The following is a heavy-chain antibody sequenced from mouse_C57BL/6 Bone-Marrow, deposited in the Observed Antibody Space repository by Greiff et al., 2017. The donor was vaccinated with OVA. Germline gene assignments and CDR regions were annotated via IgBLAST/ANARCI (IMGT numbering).Heavy chain of an antibody. J-gene: IGHJ2*01. V-gene: IGHV1-61*01. D-gene: IGHD1-1*02. Sequence: VQLQQSGAELVRPGASVTLSCKASGYTFTSYWMDWVKQRPGQGLEWIGNIYPSDSETHYNQKFKDKATLTVDTSSSTAYMQLSSLTSEDSAVYYCARWGVAPYYWGQGTTLTVSS. CDR1: GYTFTSYW. CDR2: IYPSDSET. CDR3: ARWGVAPYY.